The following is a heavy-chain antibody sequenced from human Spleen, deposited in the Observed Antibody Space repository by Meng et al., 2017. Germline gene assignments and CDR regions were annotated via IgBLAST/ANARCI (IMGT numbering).Heavy chain of an antibody. CDR3: AKDQDGIAAAGPVLNWFDP. J-gene: IGHJ5*02. V-gene: IGHV3-23*01. CDR2: ISGSGGST. D-gene: IGHD6-13*01. CDR1: GFTFSSYA. Sequence: GESLKISCAASGFTFSSYAMSWVRQAPGKGLEWVSAISGSGGSTYYADSVKGRFTISRDNAKNTLYLQMNNLRAEDTAVYYCAKDQDGIAAAGPVLNWFDPWGQGTLVTVSS.